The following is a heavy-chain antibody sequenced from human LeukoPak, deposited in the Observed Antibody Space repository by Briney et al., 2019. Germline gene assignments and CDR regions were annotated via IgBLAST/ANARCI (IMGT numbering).Heavy chain of an antibody. J-gene: IGHJ4*02. Sequence: GGSLRLSCAASGFTFSNAWMSWVRQAPGKGLEWVGLIKSKTDGGTTDYAAPVKVRFTISRDDSKNTLYLQMNSLKPEDTAVYYCTTPLSYYYDSSGYYVGGHFDYWGQGTLVTVSS. V-gene: IGHV3-15*01. CDR2: IKSKTDGGTT. CDR1: GFTFSNAW. D-gene: IGHD3-22*01. CDR3: TTPLSYYYDSSGYYVGGHFDY.